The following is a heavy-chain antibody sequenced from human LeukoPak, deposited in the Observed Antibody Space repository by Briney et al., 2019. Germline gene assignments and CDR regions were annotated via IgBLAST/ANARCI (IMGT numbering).Heavy chain of an antibody. J-gene: IGHJ4*02. CDR2: ITSNGGST. V-gene: IGHV3-64D*06. Sequence: GSLRLSCSASGFTFSSYAMHWVRQAPGKGLEYVSAITSNGGSTYYADSVKGRFTISRDNSKNTLYLQMSSLRPEDTAVYYCVNGRCSSTSCYGGYYWGQGTLVTVSS. CDR1: GFTFSSYA. CDR3: VNGRCSSTSCYGGYY. D-gene: IGHD2-2*01.